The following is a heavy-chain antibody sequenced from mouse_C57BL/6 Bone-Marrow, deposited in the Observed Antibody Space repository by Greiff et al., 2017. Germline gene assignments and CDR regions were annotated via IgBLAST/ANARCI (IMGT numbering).Heavy chain of an antibody. D-gene: IGHD2-1*01. J-gene: IGHJ4*01. CDR2: IYPGSGNT. CDR3: ARTVTTRYYAMDY. Sequence: QVQLQQSGAELVRPGASVKLSCKASGYTFTDYYINWVKQRPGQGLEWIARIYPGSGNTYYNEKFKGKATLTAEKSSSTAYMQLSSLTSEDSAVYFCARTVTTRYYAMDYWGQGTSVTVSS. CDR1: GYTFTDYY. V-gene: IGHV1-76*01.